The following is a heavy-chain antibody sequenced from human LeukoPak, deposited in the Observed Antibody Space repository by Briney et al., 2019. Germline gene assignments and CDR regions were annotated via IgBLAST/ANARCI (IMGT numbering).Heavy chain of an antibody. D-gene: IGHD5-18*01. V-gene: IGHV3-7*03. CDR3: ARGGYRYGLGF. CDR2: IKYDGTEK. J-gene: IGHJ4*02. Sequence: GGSLRLSCAVSGFTFSSYWMSWVRQAPGKGLEWVANIKYDGTEKYYADSVKGRFTISRDKAENSLHLQVNSLRGEDTAVYYCARGGYRYGLGFWSQGTLVTVSS. CDR1: GFTFSSYW.